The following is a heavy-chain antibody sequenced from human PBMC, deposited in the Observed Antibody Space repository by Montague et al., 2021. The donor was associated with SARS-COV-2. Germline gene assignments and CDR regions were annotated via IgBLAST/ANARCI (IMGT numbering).Heavy chain of an antibody. Sequence: SETLSLTCTVSGDSINNYYWSWIRQPQGKGLEYIGYIYYSGGANYYPSXXTNYNPSFESRVAISLDTSKNQFSLNLSAVTTADTAVYYCARGSGYSGYALAYWGQGTLVTVSS. CDR1: GDSINNYY. D-gene: IGHD5-12*01. J-gene: IGHJ4*02. CDR2: IYYSGGANYYPSXXT. CDR3: ARGSGYSGYALAY. V-gene: IGHV4-59*01.